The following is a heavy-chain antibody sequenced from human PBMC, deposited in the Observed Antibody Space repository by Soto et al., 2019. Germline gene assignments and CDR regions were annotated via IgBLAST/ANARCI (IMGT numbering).Heavy chain of an antibody. V-gene: IGHV3-30*18. D-gene: IGHD3-10*01. CDR2: ISYDGSNK. Sequence: PGGSLRLSCAASGFTFSSYGMHWVRQAPGKGLEWVAVISYDGSNKYYADSVKGRFTISRDNSKNTLYLQMNSLRAEDTAVYYCAKDIYSGTGGMDVWGQGTTVTVSS. CDR3: AKDIYSGTGGMDV. CDR1: GFTFSSYG. J-gene: IGHJ6*02.